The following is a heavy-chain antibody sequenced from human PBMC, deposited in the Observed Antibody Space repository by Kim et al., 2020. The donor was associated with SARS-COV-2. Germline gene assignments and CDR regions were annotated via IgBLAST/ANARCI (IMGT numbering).Heavy chain of an antibody. CDR2: IDWGDSK. CDR1: GLSVNTGGFR. D-gene: IGHD2-2*01. CDR3: TLLCISNSCYPYYGMDV. Sequence: SGPTLVKTTQTLTLTCTFSGLSVNTGGFRASWIRQAPGKALEWLARIDWGDSKFYRTSLKTRLTISKDTSKNQVILSMTDMDPVDTATYYCTLLCISNSCYPYYGMDVWGQGTTVTVSS. V-gene: IGHV2-70*04. J-gene: IGHJ6*02.